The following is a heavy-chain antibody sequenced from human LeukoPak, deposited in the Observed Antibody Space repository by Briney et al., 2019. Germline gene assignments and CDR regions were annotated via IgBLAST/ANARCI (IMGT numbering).Heavy chain of an antibody. V-gene: IGHV4-34*01. CDR3: ERDGYDILTGYYRDY. Sequence: SETLSLTCAVYGGSFSGYYWSWIRQPPGKGLEWIGEINHSGSTNYNPSLKSRVTISVDTSKNQFSLKLSSVTAADTAVYYWERDGYDILTGYYRDYWGQGTLVTVSS. D-gene: IGHD3-9*01. CDR2: INHSGST. CDR1: GGSFSGYY. J-gene: IGHJ4*02.